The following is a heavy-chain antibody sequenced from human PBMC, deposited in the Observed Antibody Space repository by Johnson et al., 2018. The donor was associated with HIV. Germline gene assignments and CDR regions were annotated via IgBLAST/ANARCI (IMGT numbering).Heavy chain of an antibody. J-gene: IGHJ3*02. Sequence: QVQLVESGGGVVQPGGSLRLSCVASGFTFTTYDFHWVRQAPGKGLEWVAFIRSNGRDPSYGDSVKGRFTISRDNSNNTLYLQMNSLGAEDTALYYCAKDMRISRTGAFDIWGQGTMVTVAS. CDR3: AKDMRISRTGAFDI. CDR2: IRSNGRDP. V-gene: IGHV3-30*02. CDR1: GFTFTTYD. D-gene: IGHD1-14*01.